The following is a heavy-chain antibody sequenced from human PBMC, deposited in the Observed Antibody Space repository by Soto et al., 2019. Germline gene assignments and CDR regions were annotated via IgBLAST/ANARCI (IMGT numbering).Heavy chain of an antibody. J-gene: IGHJ5*02. CDR3: ARGQYCTNGVCYGRFDP. D-gene: IGHD2-8*01. CDR2: IIPIFGTA. CDR1: GGTFSSYA. Sequence: QVQLVQSGAEVKKPGSSVKVSCKASGGTFSSYAISWVRQAPGQGLEWMGGIIPIFGTANYAQKFQGRVTITADESTSTAYMDLSSLRSEDTAVYYCARGQYCTNGVCYGRFDPWGQGTLVTVSS. V-gene: IGHV1-69*01.